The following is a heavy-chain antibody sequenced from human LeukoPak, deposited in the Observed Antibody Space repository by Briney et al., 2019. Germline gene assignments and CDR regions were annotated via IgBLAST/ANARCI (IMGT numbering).Heavy chain of an antibody. CDR3: VRDLYRGFDI. D-gene: IGHD3-16*02. CDR1: GASFTSYY. J-gene: IGHJ3*02. CDR2: IYYSGSS. V-gene: IGHV4-59*01. Sequence: SDTLSLTCTVSGASFTSYYWSWIRQPPGRGLEWIGYIYYSGSSNYNPSLKSRVTISVDTSKNQFSLKLSSVTAADTAMYYCVRDLYRGFDIWSQGTMVTVSS.